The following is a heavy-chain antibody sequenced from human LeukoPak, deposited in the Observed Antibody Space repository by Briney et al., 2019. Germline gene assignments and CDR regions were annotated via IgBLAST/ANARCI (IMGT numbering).Heavy chain of an antibody. CDR3: ARGRGDDSSGSVDY. CDR1: GVSFSGYY. Sequence: SETLSLTCAVYGVSFSGYYWSWIRQPPGKGLEWIGEINHSGSTNYNPSLKSRVTISVDTSKNQFSLKLSSVTAADTAVYHCARGRGDDSSGSVDYWGQGTLVTVSS. J-gene: IGHJ4*02. D-gene: IGHD3-22*01. CDR2: INHSGST. V-gene: IGHV4-34*01.